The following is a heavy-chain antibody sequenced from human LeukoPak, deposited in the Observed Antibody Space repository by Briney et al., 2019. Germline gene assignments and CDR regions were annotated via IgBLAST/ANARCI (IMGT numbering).Heavy chain of an antibody. Sequence: KTSETLSLTCTVSGGSISSSIYYWGWIRPPPGKELEWIVSFGYSASNTHYPSLTIRVSISVDTSKHQFSLKLSSVTAADTAVYYCVRLKYTSRLVFDYWGQGTLVTVSS. J-gene: IGHJ4*02. CDR1: GGSISSSIYY. CDR3: VRLKYTSRLVFDY. V-gene: IGHV4-39*01. CDR2: FGYSASN. D-gene: IGHD6-19*01.